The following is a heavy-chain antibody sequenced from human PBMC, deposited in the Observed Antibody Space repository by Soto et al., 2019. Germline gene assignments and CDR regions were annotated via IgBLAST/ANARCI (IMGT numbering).Heavy chain of an antibody. CDR2: ISYDGSNK. V-gene: IGHV3-30*18. J-gene: IGHJ4*02. CDR3: AKDLWGSGSPFDY. Sequence: GGSLRLSCAASGFTFSSYGMHWVRQAPGKGLEWVAVISYDGSNKYYADSVKGRFTISRDNSKNTLYLQMNSLRAEDTAVYYCAKDLWGSGSPFDYWGQGTLVTVSS. CDR1: GFTFSSYG. D-gene: IGHD3-16*01.